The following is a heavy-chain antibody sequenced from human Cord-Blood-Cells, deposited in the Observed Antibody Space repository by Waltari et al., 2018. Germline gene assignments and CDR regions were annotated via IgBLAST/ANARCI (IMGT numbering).Heavy chain of an antibody. CDR1: GGSISSGDYY. CDR2: IYYSGRT. Sequence: QVQLQESGPGLVKPSQTLSLTCTVSGGSISSGDYYWSWIRQPPGKGLEWIGYIYYSGRTYYNPSLKSRVTISVDTSKNQFSLKLSSVTAADTAVYYCARVGCSGGSCYYYYYYYMDVWGKGTTVTVSS. V-gene: IGHV4-30-4*08. D-gene: IGHD2-15*01. J-gene: IGHJ6*03. CDR3: ARVGCSGGSCYYYYYYYMDV.